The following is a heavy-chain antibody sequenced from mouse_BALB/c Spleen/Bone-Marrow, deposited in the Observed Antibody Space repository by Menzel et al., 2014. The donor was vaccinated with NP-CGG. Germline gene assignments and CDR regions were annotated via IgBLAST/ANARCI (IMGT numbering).Heavy chain of an antibody. J-gene: IGHJ1*01. Sequence: QVQLQQSGAELVKPGASVKLSCKASGYSFTNXYXYWAXQWPXXGLEWIGEINXSNGGTNFNEKFKSKATLTVDKSSSTAFMQLSSLTSEDSAVYYCTRSNYGYWFFDVWGAGTTVTVSS. V-gene: IGHV1S81*02. CDR2: INXSNGGT. CDR1: GYSFTNXY. D-gene: IGHD1-1*01. CDR3: TRSNYGYWFFDV.